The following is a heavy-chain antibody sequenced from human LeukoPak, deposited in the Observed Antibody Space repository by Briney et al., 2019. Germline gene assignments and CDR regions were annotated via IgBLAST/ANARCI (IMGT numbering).Heavy chain of an antibody. CDR2: INHSGST. V-gene: IGHV4-34*01. CDR1: GGSFSNYY. CDR3: ASGSGNYYSYAMDV. Sequence: PSETLSLTCAVYGGSFSNYYWSWIRQPPGKGLEWIGEINHSGSTNYNPSLKSRVTISVDTSKNQFSLELSSVTAADTAVYYCASGSGNYYSYAMDVWGQGTTVTVS. J-gene: IGHJ6*02.